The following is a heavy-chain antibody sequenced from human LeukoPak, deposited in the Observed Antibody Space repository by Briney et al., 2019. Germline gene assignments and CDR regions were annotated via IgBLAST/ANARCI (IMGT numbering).Heavy chain of an antibody. CDR1: GGTFSNYA. D-gene: IGHD6-13*01. V-gene: IGHV1-69*06. J-gene: IGHJ4*02. CDR3: ATGSWYGVY. CDR2: IIPIFGTA. Sequence: ASVKVSCKASGGTFSNYAISWVRQAPGQGLEWMGGIIPIFGTANYAQKFQGRVTITADKSTTTAHMELSSLRSEDTAVYYCATGSWYGVYWGQGTLVTVSS.